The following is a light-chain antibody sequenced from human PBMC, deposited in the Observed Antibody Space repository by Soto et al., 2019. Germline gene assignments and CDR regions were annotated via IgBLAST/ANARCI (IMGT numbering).Light chain of an antibody. V-gene: IGKV1-9*01. CDR3: QQLNSYPLT. Sequence: DIQLTQSPSFLSASVGGRVTITCRASQAISSHLAWYQQKPGKAPNLLIYGASTLQSGVPSRFSGSGSGTQFTLTISSLQPEDFATYYCQQLNSYPLTFGPGTRWIS. J-gene: IGKJ3*01. CDR2: GAS. CDR1: QAISSH.